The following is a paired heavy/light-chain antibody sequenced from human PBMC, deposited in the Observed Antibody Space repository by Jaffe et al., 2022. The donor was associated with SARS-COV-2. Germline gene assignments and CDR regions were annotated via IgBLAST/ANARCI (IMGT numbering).Heavy chain of an antibody. CDR1: ANTFTKYA. CDR2: INVGEGQT. J-gene: IGHJ3*02. V-gene: IGHV1-3*01. D-gene: IGHD3-9*01. Sequence: QVHLLQSGAEVKKPGASVKISCKASANTFTKYAIHWVRQAPGDRFEWLGWINVGEGQTRPSQNFEGRVTFSRDTSATTGFMEMSSLGYEDTAIYYCARGLVNSLTGYPDDALDMWGQGTMVSVSS. CDR3: ARGLVNSLTGYPDDALDM.
Light chain of an antibody. CDR3: QQYISYPYT. V-gene: IGKV1-5*03. CDR2: KAS. CDR1: HNVDSW. Sequence: DIQMTQSPSTLSASVGDRVTFTCRARHNVDSWLAWYQQRPGEAPKLLIHKASTLQSGVPSRFSGSGSGTEFTLTISSLQTDDVATYFCQQYISYPYTFGQGTKLEIK. J-gene: IGKJ2*01.